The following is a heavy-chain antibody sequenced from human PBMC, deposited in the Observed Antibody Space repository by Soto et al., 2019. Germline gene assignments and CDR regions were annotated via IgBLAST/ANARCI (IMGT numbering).Heavy chain of an antibody. D-gene: IGHD3-10*01. CDR1: GGTFSSYA. CDR2: IIPIFGTA. Sequence: QVQLVHSGAEVKKPGSSVKVSCKASGGTFSSYAISGVRQAPGQGLEWMGGIIPIFGTASYAQKFQGRVTITPDDPASTAYIELISLRSEDTAVYYCARESITMVSPDKNNGYWGQGTLVTVSS. J-gene: IGHJ4*02. CDR3: ARESITMVSPDKNNGY. V-gene: IGHV1-69*19.